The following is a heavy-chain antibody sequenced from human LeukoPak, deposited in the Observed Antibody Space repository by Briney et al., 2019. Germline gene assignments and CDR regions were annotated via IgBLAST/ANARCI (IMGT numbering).Heavy chain of an antibody. V-gene: IGHV1-69*05. D-gene: IGHD3-22*01. CDR3: ARETNNPYYYDRSGYFSWFDP. Sequence: SVKVSCKASGGTFSSYAISWVRQAPGQGLEWMGGIIPIFGTANYAQKFQGRVTITTDESTSTAYMELSSLRSEDTAVYYCARETNNPYYYDRSGYFSWFDPWGQGTLVTVSS. CDR2: IIPIFGTA. CDR1: GGTFSSYA. J-gene: IGHJ5*02.